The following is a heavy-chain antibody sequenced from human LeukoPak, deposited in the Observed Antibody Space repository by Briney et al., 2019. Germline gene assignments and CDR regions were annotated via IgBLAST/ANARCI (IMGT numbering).Heavy chain of an antibody. D-gene: IGHD6-19*01. J-gene: IGHJ4*02. CDR1: GGSISSYY. V-gene: IGHV4-59*01. CDR3: ARVSSGWVDY. CDR2: IYYSGST. Sequence: SETLSLTCTVSGGSISSYYWSWLRQPPGKGLEWIGYIYYSGSTNYNPSLKSRVTISVDTSKKQLSLKLSSVTAADTAVYYCARVSSGWVDYWGQGTLVTVSS.